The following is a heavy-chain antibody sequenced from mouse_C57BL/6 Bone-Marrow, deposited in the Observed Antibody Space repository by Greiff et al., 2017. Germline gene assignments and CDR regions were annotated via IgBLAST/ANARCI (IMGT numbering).Heavy chain of an antibody. CDR2: VYPYNGGT. J-gene: IGHJ4*01. CDR3: ASSPLYYDSDYYAMDY. V-gene: IGHV1-36*01. CDR1: GFTFTDYY. D-gene: IGHD2-4*01. Sequence: LVESGPSVKISCKASGFTFTDYYMHWVKQSHGKSLEWIGLVYPYNGGTSYNQKFKGKATLTVDTSSSTAYMELNSLTSEDSAVYYCASSPLYYDSDYYAMDYWGQGTSVTVSS.